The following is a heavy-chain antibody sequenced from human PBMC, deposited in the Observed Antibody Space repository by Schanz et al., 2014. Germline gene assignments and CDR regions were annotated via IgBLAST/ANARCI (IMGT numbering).Heavy chain of an antibody. V-gene: IGHV3-33*08. CDR3: ARSNCRRKINFDY. J-gene: IGHJ4*02. CDR1: GFTFSSYG. CDR2: IWYDENNK. Sequence: VQLLESGGGLVQPGGSLRLSCAASGFTFSSYGMHWVRQAPGKGLEWVAVIWYDENNKYYADSVKDRCTMSRDNSKSSFYLKMNSLRAKDTTVYYCARSNCRRKINFDYWGRGTLVTVSS. D-gene: IGHD2-21*01.